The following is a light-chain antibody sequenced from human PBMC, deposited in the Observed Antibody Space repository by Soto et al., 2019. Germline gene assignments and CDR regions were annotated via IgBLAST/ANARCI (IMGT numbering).Light chain of an antibody. CDR1: SSNIGAGYD. Sequence: QSVVTQPPSVSGAPGQRVTISCTGSSSNIGAGYDVHWYQQFPGTAPKLLIYGNNNRPSGVPDRFSGSKSGTSASLAITGLQAEDEAGYYCQSFDTRLNSVVFGGGTKLTVL. V-gene: IGLV1-40*01. CDR2: GNN. J-gene: IGLJ2*01. CDR3: QSFDTRLNSVV.